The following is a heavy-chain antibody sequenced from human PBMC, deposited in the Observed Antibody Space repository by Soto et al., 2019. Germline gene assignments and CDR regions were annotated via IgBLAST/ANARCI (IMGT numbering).Heavy chain of an antibody. Sequence: PGGSLRLSCAASGFTFSNAWMNWVRQAPGKGLEWVGRIKNKIDGGTTDYAAPVKGRFTISRDDSKKTLFLQMNSLKTEDTAVYYCSTWAGDYSNYPFDYWGQGT. CDR1: GFTFSNAW. D-gene: IGHD4-4*01. V-gene: IGHV3-15*07. CDR2: IKNKIDGGTT. CDR3: STWAGDYSNYPFDY. J-gene: IGHJ4*02.